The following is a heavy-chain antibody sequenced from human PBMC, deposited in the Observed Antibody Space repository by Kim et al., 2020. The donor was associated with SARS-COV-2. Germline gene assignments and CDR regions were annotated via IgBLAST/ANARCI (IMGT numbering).Heavy chain of an antibody. V-gene: IGHV3-30*18. D-gene: IGHD3-10*01. CDR1: GFTFSNYV. CDR3: AKDSYVSGTYYIHTYYYSMDV. CDR2: ISFDGSNK. J-gene: IGHJ6*02. Sequence: GGSLRLSCAASGFTFSNYVIHWVRQAPGKGLEWVAVISFDGSNKFYADAVKGRFTISRDNSKNTLFLQMNSLRAEDTALYYCAKDSYVSGTYYIHTYYYSMDVWGQGTTVTVSS.